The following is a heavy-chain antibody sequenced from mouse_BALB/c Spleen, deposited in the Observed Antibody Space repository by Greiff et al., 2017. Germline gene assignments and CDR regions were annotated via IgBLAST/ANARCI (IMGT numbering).Heavy chain of an antibody. D-gene: IGHD2-10*01. CDR1: GFNFNDTY. J-gene: IGHJ2*01. CDR2: IDPANGNT. CDR3: ARAYDGNYIFDY. Sequence: EVQLQQSGAELVKPGASVKLSCTASGFNFNDTYMHWVKQRPEQGLEWIGRIDPANGNTKYDPKFQGKATITADTSSNTAYLQLSSLTSAETAVYYCARAYDGNYIFDYWGQGTTLTVSS. V-gene: IGHV14-3*02.